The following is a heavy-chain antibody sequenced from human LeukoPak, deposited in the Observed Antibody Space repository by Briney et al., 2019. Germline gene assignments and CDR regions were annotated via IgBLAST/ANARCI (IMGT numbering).Heavy chain of an antibody. Sequence: GSSVKVSCKASGGTFSSYAISWVRQAPGQGLEWMGGIIPIFGTANYAQKFQGRVTITTDESTSTAYMELSSLRSEDTAVYYCATLLLSKKRYYDFWTSAFDFWGQGTMVTVSS. CDR2: IIPIFGTA. D-gene: IGHD3-3*01. V-gene: IGHV1-69*05. CDR3: ATLLLSKKRYYDFWTSAFDF. J-gene: IGHJ3*01. CDR1: GGTFSSYA.